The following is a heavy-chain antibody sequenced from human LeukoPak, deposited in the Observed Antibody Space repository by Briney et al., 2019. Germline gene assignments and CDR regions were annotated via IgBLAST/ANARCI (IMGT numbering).Heavy chain of an antibody. CDR2: INPNSGGT. CDR3: ARGDDFWSGYSYAFDY. J-gene: IGHJ4*02. CDR1: GGTFSSYA. D-gene: IGHD3-3*01. V-gene: IGHV1-2*06. Sequence: ASVKVSCKASGGTFSSYAISWVRQAPGQGLEWMGRINPNSGGTNYAQKFQGRVTMTRDTSISTAYMELSRLRSDDTAVYYCARGDDFWSGYSYAFDYWGQGTLVTVSS.